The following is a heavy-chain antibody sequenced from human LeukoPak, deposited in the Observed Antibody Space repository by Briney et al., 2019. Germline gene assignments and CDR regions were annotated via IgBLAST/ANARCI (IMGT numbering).Heavy chain of an antibody. Sequence: SETLSLTCTVSGGSLSSYYWSWIRQPPGKGLEWIGYIYYSGSTNYNPSLKSRVTISVDTSKNQFSLKLSSVTAADTAVYYCARVVYSYGSYYFDYWGQGTLVTVSS. J-gene: IGHJ4*02. CDR2: IYYSGST. D-gene: IGHD5-18*01. CDR1: GGSLSSYY. V-gene: IGHV4-59*01. CDR3: ARVVYSYGSYYFDY.